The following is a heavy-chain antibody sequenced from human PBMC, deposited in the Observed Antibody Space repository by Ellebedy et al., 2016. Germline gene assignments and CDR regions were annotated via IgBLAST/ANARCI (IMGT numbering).Heavy chain of an antibody. J-gene: IGHJ3*02. D-gene: IGHD3-16*01. CDR3: ARRYYDTSGEPFDI. Sequence: GESLKISXAASGFSFSTYGMHWVRQPPGKGLEWVAVIWFDGNNYSYADSVKGRFTISRDNSKKTVSLQMNSVRAKDTAVYYCARRYYDTSGEPFDIWGKGTIVTVSS. CDR2: IWFDGNNY. V-gene: IGHV3-33*03. CDR1: GFSFSTYG.